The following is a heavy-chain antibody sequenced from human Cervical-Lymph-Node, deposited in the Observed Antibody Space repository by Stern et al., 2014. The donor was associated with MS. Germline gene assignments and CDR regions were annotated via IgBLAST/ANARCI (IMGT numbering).Heavy chain of an antibody. D-gene: IGHD4-23*01. CDR3: AKDPSFFLGGRWYYHYGMDV. J-gene: IGHJ6*02. CDR1: GFTFSNYA. CDR2: ISGNGGST. V-gene: IGHV3-23*04. Sequence: EMQLVESGGGLVQPGGSLRLSCAASGFTFSNYAMSWVRQAPGKGLEWVSTISGNGGSTNYADSVKGRFTISRDKSKNTLYLQMNSLRAEDTAVYYCAKDPSFFLGGRWYYHYGMDVWGQGTTVTVSS.